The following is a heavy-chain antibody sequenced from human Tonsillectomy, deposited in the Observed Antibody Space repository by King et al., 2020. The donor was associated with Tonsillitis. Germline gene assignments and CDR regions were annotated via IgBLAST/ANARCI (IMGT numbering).Heavy chain of an antibody. V-gene: IGHV3-43*02. Sequence: VQLVESGGGVVQPGGSLRLSCTASEFTLNNYAMHWVRHAPGKGLEWVSLITGDGGRTYYADSVKGRFTISRDNSKNSLYLQMNSLRTEDTALYYCAKVGSSCSAFAYWGQGTLVTVSS. CDR3: AKVGSSCSAFAY. CDR2: ITGDGGRT. D-gene: IGHD6-13*01. CDR1: EFTLNNYA. J-gene: IGHJ4*02.